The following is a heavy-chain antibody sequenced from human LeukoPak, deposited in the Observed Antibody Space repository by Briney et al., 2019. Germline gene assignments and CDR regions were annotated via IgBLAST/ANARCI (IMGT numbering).Heavy chain of an antibody. CDR1: GFTFSDFT. CDR2: VSYDGGNE. CDR3: ARVYGVLGSRDQQLLH. V-gene: IGHV3-30-3*01. D-gene: IGHD6-13*01. Sequence: GGSLSLSCAASGFTFSDFTMHWVRQAPGKGLEWVAVVSYDGGNEYYADSVKGRFTISRDNAKNSLYLQMNSLRAEDTAVYYCARVYGVLGSRDQQLLHWGQGTLVTVSS. J-gene: IGHJ4*02.